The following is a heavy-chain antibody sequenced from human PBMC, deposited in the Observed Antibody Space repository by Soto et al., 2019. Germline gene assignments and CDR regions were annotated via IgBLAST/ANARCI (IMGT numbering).Heavy chain of an antibody. V-gene: IGHV3-30*03. Sequence: PGGSLRLSCAASGFTFSSYGMHWVRQAPGKGLEWVAVISYDGSNKYYADSVKGRFTASRDNAKSTLYLQMNSLRAEDTAVYYCATAEVDYWGPGTLVTVSS. CDR3: ATAEVDY. CDR1: GFTFSSYG. J-gene: IGHJ4*02. CDR2: ISYDGSNK.